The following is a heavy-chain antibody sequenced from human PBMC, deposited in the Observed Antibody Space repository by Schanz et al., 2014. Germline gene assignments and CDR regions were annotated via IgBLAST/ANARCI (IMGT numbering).Heavy chain of an antibody. V-gene: IGHV3-23*03. Sequence: EVQLVESGGGLVQPGGSLRLSCAASGITFSDYAMSWVRQAPGKGLECVSVLYTGGSTFYAESVRGRFFISRDSSKNTLFLHMNSLRAEDTAVYYCVRDAGRDGYNLAFDVWGQGTLVTVSS. CDR3: VRDAGRDGYNLAFDV. D-gene: IGHD1-1*01. CDR2: LYTGGST. J-gene: IGHJ3*01. CDR1: GITFSDYA.